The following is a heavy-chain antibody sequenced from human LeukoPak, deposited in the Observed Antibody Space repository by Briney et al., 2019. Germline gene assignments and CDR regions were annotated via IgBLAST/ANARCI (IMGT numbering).Heavy chain of an antibody. CDR2: LYPSGST. J-gene: IGHJ3*02. Sequence: SETLSLTCTVSGASISRQYWSWIRQPAGKGLEWIGRLYPSGSTFQNPSLKSRVIISVDKSKNQFSLNLSSVTAADTAVYFCARDETLSTGAFDIWGQGTMVTVSS. CDR3: ARDETLSTGAFDI. D-gene: IGHD4-17*01. V-gene: IGHV4-4*07. CDR1: GASISRQY.